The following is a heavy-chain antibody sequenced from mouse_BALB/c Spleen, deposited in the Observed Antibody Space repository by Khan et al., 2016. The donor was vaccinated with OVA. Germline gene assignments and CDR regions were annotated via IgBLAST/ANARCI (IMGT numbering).Heavy chain of an antibody. CDR1: GYTFSTYW. CDR2: ILPGSGRT. CDR3: ARGNYYGSSSWFGY. Sequence: QLKQSGAELMKPGASVKISCKATGYTFSTYWIAWVKQRPGHGLEWIAEILPGSGRTNYNEKFKGKATFTADTSSNTAFMQLSSLTSEDSAVYYCARGNYYGSSSWFGYWGQGTLVTVSA. D-gene: IGHD1-1*01. V-gene: IGHV1-9*01. J-gene: IGHJ3*01.